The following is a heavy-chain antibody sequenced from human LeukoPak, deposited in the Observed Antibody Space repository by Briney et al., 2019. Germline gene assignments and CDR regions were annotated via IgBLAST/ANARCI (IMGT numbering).Heavy chain of an antibody. CDR1: GFTFSSYA. CDR3: ARAFVEAPGSYFQH. CDR2: ISYDGSHK. V-gene: IGHV3-30-3*01. Sequence: GGSLRLSCAASGFTFSSYAMHWVRQAPGKGLEWVAVISYDGSHKFYADSVKGRFTISRDDSKNTLYLQMNSLRAEDTAIYYCARAFVEAPGSYFQHWGQGTLVTVSS. D-gene: IGHD2-21*01. J-gene: IGHJ1*01.